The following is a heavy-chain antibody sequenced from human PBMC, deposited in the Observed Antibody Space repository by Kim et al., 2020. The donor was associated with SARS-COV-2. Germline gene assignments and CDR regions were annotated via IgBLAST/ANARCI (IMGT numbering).Heavy chain of an antibody. Sequence: GGSLRLSCAASGFTFSSYAMHWVRQAPGKGLEWVAVISYDGSNKYYADSVKGRFTISRDNSKNTLYLQMNSLRAEDTAVYYCARPPSGGYVSWFDPWGQGTLVPVAS. D-gene: IGHD1-26*01. CDR3: ARPPSGGYVSWFDP. J-gene: IGHJ5*02. CDR2: ISYDGSNK. V-gene: IGHV3-30*04. CDR1: GFTFSSYA.